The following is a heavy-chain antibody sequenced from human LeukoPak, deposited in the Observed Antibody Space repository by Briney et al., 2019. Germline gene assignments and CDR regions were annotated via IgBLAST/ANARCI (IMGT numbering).Heavy chain of an antibody. Sequence: GGSLRLSCAASGFTFSSYAMSWVRQAPGKGLEWVSAISGSGGSTYYADSVKGRFTISRDNSKNTLYLQMNSLRAGDTAVYYCARSIKTRYNNWFDPWGQGTLVTVSS. D-gene: IGHD5-18*01. CDR1: GFTFSSYA. V-gene: IGHV3-23*01. CDR3: ARSIKTRYNNWFDP. CDR2: ISGSGGST. J-gene: IGHJ5*02.